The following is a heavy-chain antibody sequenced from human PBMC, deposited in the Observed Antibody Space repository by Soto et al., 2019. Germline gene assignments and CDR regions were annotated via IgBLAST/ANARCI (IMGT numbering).Heavy chain of an antibody. D-gene: IGHD3-16*01. CDR3: ARDEGGETTFYYYYGMDA. Sequence: GSLCLSCAASGFTFSRYSMHWVRQAPGNGLEWVSSISSRSTYVYYADSVRGRFTISRDSAENSLYLHMNSLRAEGTAVYYCARDEGGETTFYYYYGMDAWGQGTTATVSS. J-gene: IGHJ6*02. V-gene: IGHV3-21*01. CDR1: GFTFSRYS. CDR2: ISSRSTYV.